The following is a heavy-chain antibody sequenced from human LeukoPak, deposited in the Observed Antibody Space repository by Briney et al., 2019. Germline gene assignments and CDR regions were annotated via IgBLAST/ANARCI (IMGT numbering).Heavy chain of an antibody. V-gene: IGHV4-34*01. CDR3: ARGQGTVTTH. CDR2: IRQRGGT. CDR1: GGSFSDSH. J-gene: IGHJ4*02. Sequence: SETLSLTCALSGGSFSDSHWSWTRQSPEKGLEWIGTIRQRGGTTHNPPLKSRDTISRDTSKNQFSLTLSSVTAADTAVYYCARGQGTVTTHWGQGTLVTVSS. D-gene: IGHD4-11*01.